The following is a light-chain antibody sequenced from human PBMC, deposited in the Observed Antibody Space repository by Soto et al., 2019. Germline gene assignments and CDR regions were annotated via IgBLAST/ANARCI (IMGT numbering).Light chain of an antibody. J-gene: IGKJ4*01. CDR1: QSVSSY. Sequence: EIVLTQSPATLSLSPGERATLSCRASQSVSSYLAWYQQKPGQAPRLLIYDASNMATGIPARFSGSGSGTDFTLTISSLETEDFAVYYCQPRSNWPTFGGGTKVEIK. V-gene: IGKV3-11*01. CDR3: QPRSNWPT. CDR2: DAS.